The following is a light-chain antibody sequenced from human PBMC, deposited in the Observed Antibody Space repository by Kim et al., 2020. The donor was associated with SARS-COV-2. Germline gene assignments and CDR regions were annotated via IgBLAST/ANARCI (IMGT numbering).Light chain of an antibody. Sequence: SSIGGRVTITCRATQDISHYLAWFQQKPGKAPKPLIYATSTLESGVPSRFSGSGSGTDFTLTINDVQPEDFATYYCQQYNSYPLTFGGGTKVDIK. J-gene: IGKJ4*01. CDR1: QDISHY. V-gene: IGKV1-16*01. CDR2: ATS. CDR3: QQYNSYPLT.